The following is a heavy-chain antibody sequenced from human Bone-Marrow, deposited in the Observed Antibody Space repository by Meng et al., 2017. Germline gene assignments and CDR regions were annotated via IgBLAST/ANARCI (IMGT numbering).Heavy chain of an antibody. CDR2: INHSGST. J-gene: IGHJ4*02. CDR3: ARRVCSSTSCYGGYFDY. Sequence: GPLRLSCAVYGGSFSGYYRSWIRQPPGKGLEWIGEINHSGSTNYNPSLKSRVTISVDTSKNQFSLKLSSVTAADTAVYYCARRVCSSTSCYGGYFDYWGQGTLVTVSS. V-gene: IGHV4-34*01. D-gene: IGHD2-2*01. CDR1: GGSFSGYY.